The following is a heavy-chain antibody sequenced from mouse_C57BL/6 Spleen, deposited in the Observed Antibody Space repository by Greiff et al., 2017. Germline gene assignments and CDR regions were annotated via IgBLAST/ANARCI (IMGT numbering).Heavy chain of an antibody. CDR1: GFTFSSYA. CDR3: ARDPFNLGYFDY. CDR2: ISDGGSYT. V-gene: IGHV5-4*01. D-gene: IGHD3-1*01. J-gene: IGHJ2*01. Sequence: EVKLMESGGGLVKPGGSLKLSCAASGFTFSSYAMSWVRQTPEKRLEWVATISDGGSYTYYPDNVKGRFTISRDNAKNNLYLQMSHLKSEDTAMYYCARDPFNLGYFDYCGQGTTLTVSS.